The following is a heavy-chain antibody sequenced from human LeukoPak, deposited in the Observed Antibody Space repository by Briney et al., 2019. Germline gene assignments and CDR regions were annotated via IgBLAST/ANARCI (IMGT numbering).Heavy chain of an antibody. V-gene: IGHV1-2*02. CDR1: GYSFTGYY. Sequence: ASVKVSCKASGYSFTGYYMHWVRQAPGQGLEWMGWINPNSGDTKYAQKFQGRVTMTRDTSISTAYMELTRLRSDDTAVYYCARGGLRVMVYRLYYMDVWGKGATVTVSS. CDR3: ARGGLRVMVYRLYYMDV. CDR2: INPNSGDT. J-gene: IGHJ6*03. D-gene: IGHD2-8*01.